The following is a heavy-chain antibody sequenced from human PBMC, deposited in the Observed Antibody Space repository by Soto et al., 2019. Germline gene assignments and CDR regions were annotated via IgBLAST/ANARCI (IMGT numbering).Heavy chain of an antibody. V-gene: IGHV3-30*18. D-gene: IGHD3-10*01. J-gene: IGHJ3*02. CDR3: AKERGVLDAFDI. CDR1: GFTSSGFV. Sequence: ESGGGVVQPGRSLRLSCAASGFTSSGFVIHWVRQAPGKGLEWLAVISSDGNNQYYADSVKGRFTISRDNSKNTLYLQVNSLRAEDTAVYFCAKERGVLDAFDIWGQGTMVTVSS. CDR2: ISSDGNNQ.